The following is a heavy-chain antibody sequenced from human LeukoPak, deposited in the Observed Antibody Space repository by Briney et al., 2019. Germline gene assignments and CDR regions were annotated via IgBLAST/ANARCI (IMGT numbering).Heavy chain of an antibody. CDR2: VNYSGGT. CDR3: ARAASGGLLGDS. J-gene: IGHJ4*02. Sequence: SETLSLTCTVSGGSVSSGSYYWTWIRQPPGKGLEWIGGVNYSGGTNYNPSLQSRVIVSIDTSKNQFSLRLSAVTAADTAVYYCARAASGGLLGDSWGQGTLVTVSS. D-gene: IGHD3-16*02. V-gene: IGHV4-39*07. CDR1: GGSVSSGSYY.